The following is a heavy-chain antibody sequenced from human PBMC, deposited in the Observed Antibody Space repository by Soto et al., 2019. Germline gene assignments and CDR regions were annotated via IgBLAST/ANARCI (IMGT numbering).Heavy chain of an antibody. CDR3: ARSRVSTPRLEDPFDI. J-gene: IGHJ3*02. Sequence: XESLTISCKGSGYSFPTYWLALVRQTPGRGLEYMGIIYPGDSDSRYSPAFQGQVTISADKSINTAYLQWTSLKASDTAIYYCARSRVSTPRLEDPFDIWGQGTMVTVSS. CDR2: IYPGDSDS. D-gene: IGHD5-12*01. CDR1: GYSFPTYW. V-gene: IGHV5-51*01.